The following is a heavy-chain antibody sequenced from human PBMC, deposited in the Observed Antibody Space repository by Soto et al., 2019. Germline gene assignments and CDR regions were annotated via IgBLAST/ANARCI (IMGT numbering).Heavy chain of an antibody. CDR3: AKEGGSSSQIGAFDI. D-gene: IGHD6-6*01. V-gene: IGHV3-9*01. J-gene: IGHJ3*02. Sequence: EVQLVESGGGLVQPGRSLRLSCAASGFTFDDYAMHWVRQAPGKGLEWVSGISWNSGSIGYADSVKGRFTISRDNAKNSLYLQMNSLRAEDTALYYCAKEGGSSSQIGAFDIWGQGTMVTVS. CDR2: ISWNSGSI. CDR1: GFTFDDYA.